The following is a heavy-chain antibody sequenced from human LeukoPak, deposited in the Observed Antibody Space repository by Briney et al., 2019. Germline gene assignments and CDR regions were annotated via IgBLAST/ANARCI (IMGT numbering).Heavy chain of an antibody. CDR1: GFSFSTYW. CDR3: ARIRGIAVACSFAFDI. J-gene: IGHJ3*02. D-gene: IGHD6-19*01. V-gene: IGHV3-74*01. Sequence: GGSLRLSCAASGFSFSTYWVHWVRQAPGKGLVWVSRINPDGSTTDYADSVKGRFTISRDNAKKSLYLQMNSLRVEDTAVYYCARIRGIAVACSFAFDIWGQGTMVTVSS. CDR2: INPDGSTT.